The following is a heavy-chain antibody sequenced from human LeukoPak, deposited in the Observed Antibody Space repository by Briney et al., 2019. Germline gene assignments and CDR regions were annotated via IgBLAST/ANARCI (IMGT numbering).Heavy chain of an antibody. Sequence: ASVKVSCKASGYTFTGYYMHWVRQAPGQGLEWMGWINPNSGGTNYAQKFQGRVTMTRDTSISTAYMELGRLRSDDTAVYYCARGLTVATTPDFGYWGQGTLVTVSS. V-gene: IGHV1-2*02. CDR2: INPNSGGT. CDR3: ARGLTVATTPDFGY. J-gene: IGHJ4*02. D-gene: IGHD5-12*01. CDR1: GYTFTGYY.